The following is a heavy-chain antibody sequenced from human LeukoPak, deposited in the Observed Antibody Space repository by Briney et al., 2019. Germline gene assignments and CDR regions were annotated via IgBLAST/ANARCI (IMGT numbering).Heavy chain of an antibody. CDR3: ARRRHTYDFWRGSPFDY. CDR1: GGSFSGYY. V-gene: IGHV4-34*01. Sequence: SETLSLTCAVYGGSFSGYYWSWIRQPPGKGLEWIGEINHSGSTNYNPSLKSRVTISVDTSKNQFSLKLSSVTAADTAVYYCARRRHTYDFWRGSPFDYWGRGTLVTVSS. CDR2: INHSGST. J-gene: IGHJ4*02. D-gene: IGHD3-3*01.